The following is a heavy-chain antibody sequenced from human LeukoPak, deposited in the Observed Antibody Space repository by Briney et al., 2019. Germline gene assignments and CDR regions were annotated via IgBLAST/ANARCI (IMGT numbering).Heavy chain of an antibody. V-gene: IGHV3-21*01. CDR1: GFTFSSYS. D-gene: IGHD5-24*01. CDR3: ARDGYNLYYFDY. Sequence: PGGSLRLSCAASGFTFSSYSMNWVRQAPGKGLEWASSISSSSSYIYYADSVKGRFTISRDNAKNSLYLQMNSLRAEDTAVYYCARDGYNLYYFDYWGQGTLVTVSS. CDR2: ISSSSSYI. J-gene: IGHJ4*02.